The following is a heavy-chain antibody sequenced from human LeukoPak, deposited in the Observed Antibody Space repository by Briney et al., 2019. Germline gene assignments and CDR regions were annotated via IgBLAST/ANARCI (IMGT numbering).Heavy chain of an antibody. D-gene: IGHD3-22*01. CDR1: GFTFSSYG. CDR2: IRYDGSNK. J-gene: IGHJ4*02. V-gene: IGHV3-30*02. CDR3: AKDLITMIVVVTPSFDY. Sequence: GGSLRLSCAASGFTFSSYGMHWVRQAPGKGLEWVAFIRYDGSNKYYADSVKGRSTISRDNSKNTLYLQMNSLRAEDTAVYYCAKDLITMIVVVTPSFDYWGQGTLVTVSS.